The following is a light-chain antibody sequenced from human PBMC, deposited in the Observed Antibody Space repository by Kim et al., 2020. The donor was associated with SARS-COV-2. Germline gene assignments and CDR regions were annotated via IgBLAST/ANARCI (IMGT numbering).Light chain of an antibody. Sequence: GPRDTITFTGSSYNIGSHNAYWYQQLPGTAPKLLIYSDNQRPSGVPDRFSGSKSGTSVSLAISGLQSEDEADYYCAAWDDSLNGYVFGTGTKVTVL. J-gene: IGLJ1*01. CDR1: SYNIGSHN. CDR3: AAWDDSLNGYV. V-gene: IGLV1-44*01. CDR2: SDN.